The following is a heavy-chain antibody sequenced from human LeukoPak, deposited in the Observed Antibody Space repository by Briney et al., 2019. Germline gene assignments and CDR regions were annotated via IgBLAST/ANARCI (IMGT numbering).Heavy chain of an antibody. V-gene: IGHV4-59*01. D-gene: IGHD6-13*01. CDR1: GGSISSYY. J-gene: IGHJ4*02. CDR3: ARVSAAGTGPDY. CDR2: IYYSGST. Sequence: PSETLSLTCTVSGGSISSYYWSWIRQPPGKGLEWIGYIYYSGSTNYNPSLKSRVTISVDTSKNQFSLNLISVTAADTAVYFCARVSAAGTGPDYWGQGTLVTVSS.